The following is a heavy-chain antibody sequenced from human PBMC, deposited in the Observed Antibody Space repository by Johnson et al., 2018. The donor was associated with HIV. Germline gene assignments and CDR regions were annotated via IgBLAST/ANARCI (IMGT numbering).Heavy chain of an antibody. CDR3: AKDLGGSKTDEWGTDYYEFWNSYPVQDPRVVVGAFDI. CDR1: GFIFSSYS. V-gene: IGHV3-30*04. J-gene: IGHJ3*02. Sequence: QVQLVESGGGVVQPGRSLGLSCAASGFIFSSYSMHWVRQAPGKGLEWVAVISYDGSNKYYADSVKGRFTISRDNYKNTLYLQMNSLTSEDTAVYYCAKDLGGSKTDEWGTDYYEFWNSYPVQDPRVVVGAFDIWGHGTMVTVSS. D-gene: IGHD3-3*01. CDR2: ISYDGSNK.